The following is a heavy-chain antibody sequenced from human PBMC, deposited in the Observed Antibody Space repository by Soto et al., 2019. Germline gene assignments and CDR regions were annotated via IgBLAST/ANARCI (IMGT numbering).Heavy chain of an antibody. CDR1: GFTFSRYA. D-gene: IGHD1-26*01. Sequence: EVQLLESGGGLVQPGESLRLSCAASGFTFSRYAVSWVRQAPGKGLEWVSAISTGGGDTFYADSVKGRFTISRDNSKDTLYMQMNSLRAEDAAVYYCAKHSGDYYFDCWGQGTLVTVSS. CDR3: AKHSGDYYFDC. V-gene: IGHV3-23*01. J-gene: IGHJ4*02. CDR2: ISTGGGDT.